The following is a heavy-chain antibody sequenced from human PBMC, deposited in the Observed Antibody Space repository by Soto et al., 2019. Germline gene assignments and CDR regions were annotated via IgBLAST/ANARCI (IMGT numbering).Heavy chain of an antibody. CDR3: ARHPERIAQIGWFDP. V-gene: IGHV3-48*01. Sequence: EVQLVESGGGLVQPGGSLRLSCAASGFTFSSYSMNWVRQAPGKGLEWVSYISSSSSTIYYADSVKGRITISRDNAQNSLYLQRNSLRAEDTAVYYCARHPERIAQIGWFDPWGQGTLVTVSS. J-gene: IGHJ5*02. D-gene: IGHD6-13*01. CDR1: GFTFSSYS. CDR2: ISSSSSTI.